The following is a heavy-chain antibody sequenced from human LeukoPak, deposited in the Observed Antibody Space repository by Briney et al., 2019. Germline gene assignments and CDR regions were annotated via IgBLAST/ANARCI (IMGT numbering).Heavy chain of an antibody. Sequence: GGSLRLSCAASGFTVSSYCMTWVRQAPGKGLEWVSVMYSGGSTYYADSVKGRVAISRDNSQNTVFLQMNSVRVEDTAVYYCARSYSNHLFGMDVWGQGTAVTVSS. D-gene: IGHD4-11*01. CDR2: MYSGGST. V-gene: IGHV3-66*01. CDR3: ARSYSNHLFGMDV. J-gene: IGHJ6*02. CDR1: GFTVSSYC.